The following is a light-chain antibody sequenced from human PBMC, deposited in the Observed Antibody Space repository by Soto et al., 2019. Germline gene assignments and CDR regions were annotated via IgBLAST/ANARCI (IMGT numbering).Light chain of an antibody. CDR3: QQYNNWPLT. Sequence: IRLPQSPCTLSLSPGERSTLSCMSSQSVNSRRLAWYQQKPGQAPRLLIHGASTRATGIPARFSGSGSGTDFTLTISSLQSEDLAVYYCQQYNNWPLTFGQGTRLEIK. CDR2: GAS. CDR1: QSVNSR. V-gene: IGKV3-15*01. J-gene: IGKJ5*01.